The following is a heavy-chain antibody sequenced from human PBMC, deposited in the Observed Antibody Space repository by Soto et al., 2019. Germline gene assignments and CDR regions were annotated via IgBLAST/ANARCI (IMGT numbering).Heavy chain of an antibody. CDR1: GYTFTSYY. V-gene: IGHV1-46*03. CDR3: ARDLKAAAGTVAPDTYYYYYGMDV. Sequence: ASVKVSCKASGYTFTSYYMHWVRQAPGQGLEWMGIINPSGGSTSYAQKFQCRVTMTRDTSTSTVYMELSSLRSEDTAVYYCARDLKAAAGTVAPDTYYYYYGMDVWGQGTTVTVSS. J-gene: IGHJ6*02. CDR2: INPSGGST. D-gene: IGHD6-13*01.